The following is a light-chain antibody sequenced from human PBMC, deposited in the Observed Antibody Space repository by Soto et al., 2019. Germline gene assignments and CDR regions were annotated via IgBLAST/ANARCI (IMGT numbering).Light chain of an antibody. CDR3: QQYSTYQYT. J-gene: IGKJ2*01. Sequence: IHMTQSPSTLSASVGDRVSITCRASQTISVWLAWYQQKPGKAPKLLIYDASTLESGVPSRFSGSGSGTQFTLTVSSLQPDDFATYYCQQYSTYQYTFDQGTKVDIK. CDR2: DAS. V-gene: IGKV1-5*01. CDR1: QTISVW.